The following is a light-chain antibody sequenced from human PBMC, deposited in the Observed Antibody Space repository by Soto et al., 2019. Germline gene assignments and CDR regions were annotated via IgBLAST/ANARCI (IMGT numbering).Light chain of an antibody. Sequence: QSVLAQPASVSGSPGQSITISCPGTSGDIGDYNYVSWFQQHPGKAPKLMIYEVSNRPSGDSNRFSGFKSGNTASMTISGLQAEDEADYYGTSYTRTRTFVFXTGTKRTVL. J-gene: IGLJ1*01. CDR3: TSYTRTRTFV. CDR1: SGDIGDYNY. V-gene: IGLV2-14*01. CDR2: EVS.